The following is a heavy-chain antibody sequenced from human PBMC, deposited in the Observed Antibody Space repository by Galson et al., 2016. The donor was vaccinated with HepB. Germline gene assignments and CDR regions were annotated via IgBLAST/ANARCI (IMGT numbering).Heavy chain of an antibody. J-gene: IGHJ5*02. D-gene: IGHD3-22*01. CDR3: ARVNEVYGYHSVPDGFDP. Sequence: SLRLSCAASGLTVSNNFMTWVRQAPGKGLEWVSVIYAGGETYYADSVKGRFTISRDNTKNTVYLHMNSLSAEDTAVYYCARVNEVYGYHSVPDGFDPWGQGTLVTVSS. CDR2: IYAGGET. CDR1: GLTVSNNF. V-gene: IGHV3-53*01.